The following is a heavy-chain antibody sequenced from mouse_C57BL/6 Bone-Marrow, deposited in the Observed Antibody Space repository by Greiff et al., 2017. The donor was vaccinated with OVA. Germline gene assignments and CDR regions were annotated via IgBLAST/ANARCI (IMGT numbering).Heavy chain of an antibody. Sequence: QVQLKQSGAELVRPGASVKMSCKASGYTFTSYNMHWVKQTPRQGLEWIGAIYPGNGDTSYNQKFKGKATLTVDKSSSTAYMQLSSLTSEDSAVYFCAGPYYYGSSLAWFAYWGQGTLVTVSA. CDR2: IYPGNGDT. J-gene: IGHJ3*01. D-gene: IGHD1-1*01. V-gene: IGHV1-12*01. CDR3: AGPYYYGSSLAWFAY. CDR1: GYTFTSYN.